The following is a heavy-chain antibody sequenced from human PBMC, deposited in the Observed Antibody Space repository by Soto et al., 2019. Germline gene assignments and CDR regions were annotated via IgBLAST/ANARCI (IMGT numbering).Heavy chain of an antibody. V-gene: IGHV3-30*18. Sequence: QVQLVESGGGVVQPGGSLRLSCAASGFTFSSYAMHWVRLAPGTGLEWVAGISYDGRNKFSADSVKGRFTISRDNSQNTLYLQMNSLRPEDTAVYYCAKETSRFAVPPALDYWGQGTLVTV. CDR2: ISYDGRNK. J-gene: IGHJ4*02. CDR3: AKETSRFAVPPALDY. D-gene: IGHD2-2*01. CDR1: GFTFSSYA.